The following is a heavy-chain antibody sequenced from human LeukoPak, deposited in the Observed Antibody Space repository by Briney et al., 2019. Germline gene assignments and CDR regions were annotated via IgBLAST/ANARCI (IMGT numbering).Heavy chain of an antibody. D-gene: IGHD3-3*01. Sequence: GASVTVSCTASGYTFTSYYMHWVRQAPGQGLEWMGLINPSGGSTSYAQTFQGRVTMTRDTSTSTVYMELSSLRSEDTAVYYCARMTGRNSGYYTLFDYWGQGTLVTVSS. CDR3: ARMTGRNSGYYTLFDY. J-gene: IGHJ4*02. V-gene: IGHV1-46*01. CDR2: INPSGGST. CDR1: GYTFTSYY.